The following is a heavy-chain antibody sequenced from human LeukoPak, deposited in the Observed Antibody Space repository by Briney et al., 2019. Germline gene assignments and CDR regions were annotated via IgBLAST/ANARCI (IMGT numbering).Heavy chain of an antibody. CDR1: GGSFSGYY. CDR2: INHSGST. J-gene: IGHJ4*02. D-gene: IGHD3-22*01. CDR3: ARMNYYDSSGYAFDY. V-gene: IGHV4-34*01. Sequence: PSETLSLTCAVYGGSFSGYYWSWIRQPPGKGLEWIGEINHSGSTNYNPSLKSRVTISVDTSKTQFSLKLSSVTAADTAVYYCARMNYYDSSGYAFDYWGQGTLVTVSS.